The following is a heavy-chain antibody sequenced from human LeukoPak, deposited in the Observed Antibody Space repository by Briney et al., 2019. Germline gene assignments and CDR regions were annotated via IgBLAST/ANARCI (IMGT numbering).Heavy chain of an antibody. D-gene: IGHD3-3*01. CDR2: ISAYNGNT. CDR3: ARGVVMPDTHYNWFDP. Sequence: GASVKVSCKASGYTFTSYGISWVRQAPGQGLEWMGWISAYNGNTNYAQKLQGRVTMTTDTSTSTAYVELRSLRSDDTAVYYCARGVVMPDTHYNWFDPWGQGTLVTVSS. J-gene: IGHJ5*02. CDR1: GYTFTSYG. V-gene: IGHV1-18*01.